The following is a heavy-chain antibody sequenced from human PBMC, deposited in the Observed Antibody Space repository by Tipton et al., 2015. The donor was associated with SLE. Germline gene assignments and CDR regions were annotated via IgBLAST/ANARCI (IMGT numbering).Heavy chain of an antibody. CDR1: GGSFSGYY. D-gene: IGHD2-21*01. CDR2: INHSGST. CDR3: ARRIFGGAIDY. Sequence: TLSLTCAVYGGSFSGYYWSWIRQPPGKGLEWIGEINHSGSTTYNPSLKSRVTISIDTSKNQFSLKLSSVTAADTAVYYCARRIFGGAIDYWGQGTLVTVSS. J-gene: IGHJ4*02. V-gene: IGHV4-34*01.